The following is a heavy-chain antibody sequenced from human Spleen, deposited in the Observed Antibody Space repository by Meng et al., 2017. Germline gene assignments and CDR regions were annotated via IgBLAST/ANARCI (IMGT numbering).Heavy chain of an antibody. CDR2: IYYSGST. CDR3: ARLPTGYPNWFDP. CDR1: GGSIMNGGYY. J-gene: IGHJ5*02. D-gene: IGHD4-17*01. Sequence: QVQLQESGPGLVKPSQTLPLTCTVSGGSIMNGGYYWSWIREHPGEGLEWIGYIYYSGSTHYSPSLKSRVTISIDTSKNQFSLKVNSVTTADTAVYYCARLPTGYPNWFDPWGQGTLVTVSS. V-gene: IGHV4-31*03.